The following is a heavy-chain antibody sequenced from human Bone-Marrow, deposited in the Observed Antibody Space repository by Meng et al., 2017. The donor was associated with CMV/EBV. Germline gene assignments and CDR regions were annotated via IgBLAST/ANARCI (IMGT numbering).Heavy chain of an antibody. Sequence: GGSLRLSCKGSGYSFTSYWIGRVRQMPGKGLECMGIIYPGDSDTRYSPSFQGQVTISADKSISTAYLQWSSLKASDTAMYYCARRPQRWLQVGVGFDYWGQGTLVTVSS. J-gene: IGHJ4*02. CDR1: GYSFTSYW. V-gene: IGHV5-51*01. D-gene: IGHD5-24*01. CDR2: IYPGDSDT. CDR3: ARRPQRWLQVGVGFDY.